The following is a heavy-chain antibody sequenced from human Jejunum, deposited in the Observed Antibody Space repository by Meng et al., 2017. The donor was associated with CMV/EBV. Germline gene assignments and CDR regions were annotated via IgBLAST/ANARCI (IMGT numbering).Heavy chain of an antibody. Sequence: SGYTFTNYGVSWVRQAPGQGLEWMGWISTYNGNTKYAEKFQGRVTMSTDTSTRTVYMELRSLRSDDTAVYYCARDIYGEDDWFDPWGLGTLVTVSS. CDR2: ISTYNGNT. J-gene: IGHJ5*02. D-gene: IGHD4-17*01. V-gene: IGHV1-18*01. CDR1: GYTFTNYG. CDR3: ARDIYGEDDWFDP.